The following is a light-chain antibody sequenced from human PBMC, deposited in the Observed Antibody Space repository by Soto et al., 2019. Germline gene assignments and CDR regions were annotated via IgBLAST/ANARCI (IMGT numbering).Light chain of an antibody. CDR2: GAS. CDR1: QSVSSN. J-gene: IGKJ1*01. V-gene: IGKV3D-15*01. Sequence: EIVMAQSPATLSVSPGERATLSCRASQSVSSNLAWYQQKPGQAPRLLIYGASSRATGIPDRFSGSGSGTDFTLTISRLEPEDFAVYYCQQYRTFGQGTKVAIK. CDR3: QQYRT.